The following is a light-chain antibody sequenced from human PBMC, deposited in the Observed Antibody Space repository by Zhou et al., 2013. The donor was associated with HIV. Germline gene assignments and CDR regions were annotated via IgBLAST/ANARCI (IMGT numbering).Light chain of an antibody. J-gene: IGKJ2*01. Sequence: EIVLTQSPGTLSLSPGERATLSCRASQSVIHSLAWYQQKPGQAPRLLIYGASSRATGIPDRFSGSGSGTDFTLTISRLEPGDFAVYYCQQYGSSPMYTFGQGTKLEIK. CDR1: QSVIHS. CDR2: GAS. CDR3: QQYGSSPMYT. V-gene: IGKV3-20*01.